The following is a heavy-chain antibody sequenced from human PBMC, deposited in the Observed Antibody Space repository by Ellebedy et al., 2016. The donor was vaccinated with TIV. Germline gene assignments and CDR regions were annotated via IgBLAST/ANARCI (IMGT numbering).Heavy chain of an antibody. CDR1: GFTFRSYD. CDR3: ARGGLSGWNFDY. J-gene: IGHJ4*02. CDR2: ISSSGGTT. Sequence: GESLKISCAASGFTFRSYDVNWVRQAPGKGLEWVSYISSSGGTTYYADSVKGRFTISRDNAKNSLYLQMNSLRAEDTAVYYCARGGLSGWNFDYWGQGTLVTVSS. D-gene: IGHD6-19*01. V-gene: IGHV3-48*03.